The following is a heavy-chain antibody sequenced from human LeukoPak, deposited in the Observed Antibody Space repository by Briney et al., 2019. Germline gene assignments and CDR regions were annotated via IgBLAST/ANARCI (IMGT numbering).Heavy chain of an antibody. J-gene: IGHJ4*02. D-gene: IGHD6-6*01. CDR1: GFTFDNSA. CDR2: ISWNSGTI. V-gene: IGHV3-9*01. Sequence: PGGSLRLSCAASGFTFDNSAMCWVRQFPGKGLEWISGISWNSGTIDYASSVKGRFTISRDNAENSLYLQMNSLRTEDTAFYYCAKGVSSIPVRGPLDYWGQGALVTVSS. CDR3: AKGVSSIPVRGPLDY.